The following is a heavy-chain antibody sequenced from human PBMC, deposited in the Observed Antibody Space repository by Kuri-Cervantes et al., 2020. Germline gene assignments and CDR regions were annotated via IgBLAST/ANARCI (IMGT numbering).Heavy chain of an antibody. Sequence: ASVKVSCKASGYTFTGYYMHWVRQAPGQGLEWMGWINPNSGGTNYAQKFQERVTITRDMSTSTAYMELSSLRSEDTAVYYCARGVPRIGGMDVWGQGTTVTVSS. D-gene: IGHD3-22*01. J-gene: IGHJ6*02. V-gene: IGHV1-2*02. CDR3: ARGVPRIGGMDV. CDR1: GYTFTGYY. CDR2: INPNSGGT.